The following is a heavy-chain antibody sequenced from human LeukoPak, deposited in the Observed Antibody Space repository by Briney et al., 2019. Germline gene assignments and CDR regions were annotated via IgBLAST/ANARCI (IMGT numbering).Heavy chain of an antibody. Sequence: SETLSLTCTVSGGSISGYYWSWIRQPPGKGLEYIGYISYSWSTNYNPSFKSRVTISVDTSKNQFSLKLRSVTAADTAIYYCARTSRDGDNWTYFDYWGQGTLVTVSS. J-gene: IGHJ4*02. D-gene: IGHD5-24*01. CDR3: ARTSRDGDNWTYFDY. CDR2: ISYSWST. V-gene: IGHV4-59*01. CDR1: GGSISGYY.